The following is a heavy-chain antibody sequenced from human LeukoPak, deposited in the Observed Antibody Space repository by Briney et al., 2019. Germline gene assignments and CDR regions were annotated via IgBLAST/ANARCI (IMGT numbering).Heavy chain of an antibody. Sequence: GASVKVSCKASGYTFTSYDINWVRQATGQGLEWPGWMNPNSGNTGYAQKFQGRVTMTRNTSISTAYMELSSLRSEDTAVYYCARGKERWEGHYYYCYMDVWGKGTTVTVSS. D-gene: IGHD4-23*01. CDR1: GYTFTSYD. CDR2: MNPNSGNT. J-gene: IGHJ6*03. CDR3: ARGKERWEGHYYYCYMDV. V-gene: IGHV1-8*01.